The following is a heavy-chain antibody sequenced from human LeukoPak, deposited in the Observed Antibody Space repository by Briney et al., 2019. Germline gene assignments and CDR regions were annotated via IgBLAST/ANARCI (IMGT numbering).Heavy chain of an antibody. CDR3: ARAGSSWYQDDAFDI. CDR2: IIPIFGTA. D-gene: IGHD6-13*01. J-gene: IGHJ3*02. CDR1: GGTFSSYA. V-gene: IGHV1-69*01. Sequence: GSSVKVSCKASGGTFSSYAISWVRQAPGQGLEWMGGIIPIFGTANYAQKFQGRVTITADESTSTAYMELGSLRSEDTAVYYCARAGSSWYQDDAFDIWGQGTMVTVSS.